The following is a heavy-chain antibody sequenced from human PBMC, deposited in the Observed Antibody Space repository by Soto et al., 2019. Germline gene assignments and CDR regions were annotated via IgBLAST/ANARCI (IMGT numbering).Heavy chain of an antibody. J-gene: IGHJ6*02. CDR1: GYTFTSYG. V-gene: IGHV1-18*01. CDR3: ARGGFYDSSGARNYYYYGMNV. CDR2: ISAYDGYT. D-gene: IGHD3-22*01. Sequence: QVQLVQSGAEVKKPGASVKVSCKASGYTFTSYGINWVRQAPGQGLEWLGWISAYDGYTNYAQILQGRVSMTTDTSTKTAYMELRSLRSDDTAMYYCARGGFYDSSGARNYYYYGMNVWGQGTTVTVYS.